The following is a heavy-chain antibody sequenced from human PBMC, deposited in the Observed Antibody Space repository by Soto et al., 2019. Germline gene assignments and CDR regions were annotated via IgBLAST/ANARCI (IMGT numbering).Heavy chain of an antibody. CDR3: ARDRSGPGNLNYDTFDI. D-gene: IGHD1-7*01. CDR1: GGSFSSLG. J-gene: IGHJ3*02. V-gene: IGHV1-69*01. CDR2: FIPMFGTA. Sequence: QVQLVQSGAEVKKPGSSVKVSCKASGGSFSSLGISWVRQGPRQGLEWLGGFIPMFGTANYPQKFQGRVTLNANDSTSTAYMELSSLTSEDTAVYFCARDRSGPGNLNYDTFDIWGQGTMVTVSS.